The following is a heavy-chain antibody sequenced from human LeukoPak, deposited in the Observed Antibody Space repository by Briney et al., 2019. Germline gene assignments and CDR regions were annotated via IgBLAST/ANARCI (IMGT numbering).Heavy chain of an antibody. J-gene: IGHJ4*02. D-gene: IGHD3-10*01. CDR2: ISSSSSTI. CDR1: GFTFSSYS. Sequence: PGGSLRLSCAASGFTFSSYSMNWVRQAPGKGLEWVSCISSSSSTIYYADSVKGRFTISRDNAKNSLYLQLNSLRAEDTAVYYCARRKSSYNSSPNYWGQGTLVTVSS. CDR3: ARRKSSYNSSPNY. V-gene: IGHV3-48*01.